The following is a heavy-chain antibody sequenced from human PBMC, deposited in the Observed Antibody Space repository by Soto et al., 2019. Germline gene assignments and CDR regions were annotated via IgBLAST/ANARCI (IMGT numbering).Heavy chain of an antibody. V-gene: IGHV1-18*04. CDR1: GYAFSDHG. D-gene: IGHD6-6*01. CDR2: ISAYNGNT. Sequence: QVRLVLSGDELKKPGASMKVSCKASGYAFSDHGISWVRQAPGQGLEWIGWISAYNGNTNYAQKFQGRVTVTTDASTATDYMEVRSLTSDDTAVYYCARDHLYSSSFFDSWSQGTLITVSS. J-gene: IGHJ4*02. CDR3: ARDHLYSSSFFDS.